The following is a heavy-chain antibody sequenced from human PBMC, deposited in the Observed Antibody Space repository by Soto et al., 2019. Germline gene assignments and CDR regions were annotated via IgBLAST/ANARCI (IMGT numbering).Heavy chain of an antibody. Sequence: ASVKVSCKASGYTFTSYYMHWVRQAPGQGLEWMGIINPSGGSTSYAQKFQGRVTMTRDTSTSTVYMELSSLRSEDTAVYYCARDLSIAARPSPLNYWGQGTLVTVSS. D-gene: IGHD6-6*01. V-gene: IGHV1-46*01. J-gene: IGHJ4*02. CDR3: ARDLSIAARPSPLNY. CDR2: INPSGGST. CDR1: GYTFTSYY.